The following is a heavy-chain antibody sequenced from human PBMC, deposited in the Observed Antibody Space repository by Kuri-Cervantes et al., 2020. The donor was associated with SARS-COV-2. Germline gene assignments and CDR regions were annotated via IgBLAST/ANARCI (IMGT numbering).Heavy chain of an antibody. CDR2: LTNDGSDA. CDR1: GFTFSSYW. V-gene: IGHV3-74*01. D-gene: IGHD4-11*01. J-gene: IGHJ4*02. CDR3: ARDSMTTRDFDY. Sequence: GESLKISCVASGFTFSSYWMHWVRQAPGEGLVWVSRLTNDGSDAIFADSVKGRFTISRDNAKNMLYLYMNSLRADDTAVYYCARDSMTTRDFDYWGQGTLVTVSS.